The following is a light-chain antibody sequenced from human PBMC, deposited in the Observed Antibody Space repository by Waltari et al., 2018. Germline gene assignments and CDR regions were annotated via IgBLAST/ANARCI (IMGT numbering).Light chain of an antibody. CDR3: LQRSNWPPT. J-gene: IGKJ4*01. V-gene: IGKV3-11*01. CDR1: QSSSNS. Sequence: EIILPQSPATLSLSPGDRAPLSCRASQSSSNSLPWYLQRPGQAPRLLIYNALTRDTGIPARFSGSGSGTDFTLTIGSLEPEDFAVYFCLQRSNWPPTFGGGTTVEI. CDR2: NAL.